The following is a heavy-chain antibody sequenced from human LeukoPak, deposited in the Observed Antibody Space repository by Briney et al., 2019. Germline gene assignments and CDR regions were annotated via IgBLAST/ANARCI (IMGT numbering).Heavy chain of an antibody. CDR1: GYTFTGYY. CDR3: ARRVQLERRLGNAFDI. Sequence: ASVKVSCKASGYTFTGYYMHWVRQAPGHGLEWMGRINPNSGGTNYAQKFQGRVTMTRDTSISTAYMGLSRLRSDDTAVYYCARRVQLERRLGNAFDIWGQGTMVTVSS. J-gene: IGHJ3*02. CDR2: INPNSGGT. D-gene: IGHD1-1*01. V-gene: IGHV1-2*06.